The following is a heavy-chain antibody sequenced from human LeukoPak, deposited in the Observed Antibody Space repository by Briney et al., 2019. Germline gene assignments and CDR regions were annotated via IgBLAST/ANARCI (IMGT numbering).Heavy chain of an antibody. J-gene: IGHJ2*01. CDR1: GGSISSSSYY. D-gene: IGHD4-17*01. Sequence: SETLSLTCTVSGGSISSSSYYWGWIRQPPGKGLEWIGSIYYSGSTYYNPSLRSRVTISVDTSKNPFSLKLCSVTAADTAVYYCARGVTVTTSGLWYFDLWGRGTLVTVSS. CDR2: IYYSGST. V-gene: IGHV4-39*07. CDR3: ARGVTVTTSGLWYFDL.